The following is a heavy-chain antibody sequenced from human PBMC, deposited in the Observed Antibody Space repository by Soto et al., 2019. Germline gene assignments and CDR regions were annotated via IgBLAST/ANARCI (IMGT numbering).Heavy chain of an antibody. CDR2: ISGSGGST. D-gene: IGHD5-12*01. CDR1: GFTFSSYA. CDR3: AKDLEWLRFGYMDV. Sequence: GGSLRLSCAASGFTFSSYAMSWVRQAPGKGLEWVSAISGSGGSTYYADSVKGRFTISRDNSKNTLYLQMNSLRAEDTTVYYCAKDLEWLRFGYMDVWGKGTTVTVSS. V-gene: IGHV3-23*01. J-gene: IGHJ6*03.